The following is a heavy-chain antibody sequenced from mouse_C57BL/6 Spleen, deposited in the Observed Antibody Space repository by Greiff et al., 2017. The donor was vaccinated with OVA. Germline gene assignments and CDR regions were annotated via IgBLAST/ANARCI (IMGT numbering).Heavy chain of an antibody. V-gene: IGHV5-17*01. D-gene: IGHD1-1*01. J-gene: IGHJ4*01. Sequence: EVQLVESGGGLVKPGGSLKLSCAASGFTFSDYGMHWVRQAPEKGLEWVAYISSGSSTIYYADTVKGRFTISRDNAKNTLFLQMTSLRSEDTAMYYCARKATVVATGYYAMDYWGQGTSVTVSS. CDR3: ARKATVVATGYYAMDY. CDR2: ISSGSSTI. CDR1: GFTFSDYG.